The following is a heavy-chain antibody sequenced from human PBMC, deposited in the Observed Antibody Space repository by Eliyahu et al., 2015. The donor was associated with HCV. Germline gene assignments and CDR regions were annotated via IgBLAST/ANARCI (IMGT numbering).Heavy chain of an antibody. V-gene: IGHV4-39*07. J-gene: IGHJ6*02. CDR2: IYYSGNT. CDR3: ARQKPDIVGDGMDV. Sequence: QLQLQESGPGLVKPSETLSLTCSVSGXSXSGSTYYWGWIRQPPGKGLEWIGSIYYSGNTYYNPSLKSRVTISVDTSKNQFSLKLSSVTAADMAVYYCARQKPDIVGDGMDVWGQGTTVTVSS. D-gene: IGHD2-15*01. CDR1: GXSXSGSTYY.